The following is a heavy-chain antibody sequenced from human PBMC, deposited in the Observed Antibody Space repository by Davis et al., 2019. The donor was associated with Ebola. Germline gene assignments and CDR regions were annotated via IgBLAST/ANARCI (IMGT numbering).Heavy chain of an antibody. CDR2: ISGRGGPT. J-gene: IGHJ4*02. Sequence: GESLKISCVVSGLTFSEYAMSWVRQAPGKGLEWVSGISGRGGPTYYADSVKGRFTISRDDFKNTVFLQMNSLRVEDTAVYYCVRDLCGREDNWGQGTLVTVSS. CDR1: GLTFSEYA. D-gene: IGHD2/OR15-2a*01. V-gene: IGHV3-23*01. CDR3: VRDLCGREDN.